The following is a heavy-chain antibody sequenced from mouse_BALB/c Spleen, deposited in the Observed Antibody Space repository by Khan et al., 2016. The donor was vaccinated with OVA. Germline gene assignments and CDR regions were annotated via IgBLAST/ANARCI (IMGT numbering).Heavy chain of an antibody. Sequence: EVQLQQSGPDLVKPGASVKISCKASGYSFTLYYMTWVKQSHGKSLEWIGRVNPNTGGSDYNQEFKGKAILTVDKSSNTAYMELHSLTSEDSAVYHCARGYDFFAYWGQGTLVTVSA. J-gene: IGHJ3*01. CDR2: VNPNTGGS. D-gene: IGHD2-14*01. CDR3: ARGYDFFAY. CDR1: GYSFTLYY. V-gene: IGHV1-26*01.